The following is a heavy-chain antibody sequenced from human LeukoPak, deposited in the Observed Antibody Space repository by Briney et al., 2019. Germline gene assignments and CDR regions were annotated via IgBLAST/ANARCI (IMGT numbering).Heavy chain of an antibody. D-gene: IGHD1-26*01. CDR2: ISGSGGST. J-gene: IGHJ4*02. V-gene: IGHV3-23*01. CDR3: TTFTWALRDY. CDR1: GFTFSSYA. Sequence: GGSLRLSCAASGFTFSSYAMSWVRQAPGKGLEWVSAISGSGGSTYYADSVKGRFTISRDNSKNTLYLQMNSLKTEDTAVYYCTTFTWALRDYWGQGTLVTVSS.